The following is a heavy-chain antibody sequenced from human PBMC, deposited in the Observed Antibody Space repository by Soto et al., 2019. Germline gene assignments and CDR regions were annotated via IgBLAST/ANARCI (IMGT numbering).Heavy chain of an antibody. J-gene: IGHJ4*02. V-gene: IGHV1-18*01. CDR3: ARGRYGDY. CDR2: ISAHNGNT. Sequence: QVHLVQSGAEVKKPGASVKVSCKGSGYTFTSYGSTWVRQAPVQGLEGMGWISAHNGNTNYAQRPQGRVTVTTDTSTSTAYMEWRSLRSDAAAVYYCARGRYGDYWGQGARVTVSS. CDR1: GYTFTSYG. D-gene: IGHD1-1*01.